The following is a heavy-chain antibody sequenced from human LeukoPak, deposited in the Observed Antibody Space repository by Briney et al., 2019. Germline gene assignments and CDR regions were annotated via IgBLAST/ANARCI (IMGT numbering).Heavy chain of an antibody. Sequence: SVKVSCKASGGTFSRYAISWVRQAPGQGLEWMGGIIPISGTANYAQKFQGRVTITADESTSTAYMELSSLRSEDTAMYYCATYCSSANCYIWGYYFDYWGQGTLVTVSS. J-gene: IGHJ4*02. CDR1: GGTFSRYA. CDR2: IIPISGTA. CDR3: ATYCSSANCYIWGYYFDY. V-gene: IGHV1-69*13. D-gene: IGHD2-2*01.